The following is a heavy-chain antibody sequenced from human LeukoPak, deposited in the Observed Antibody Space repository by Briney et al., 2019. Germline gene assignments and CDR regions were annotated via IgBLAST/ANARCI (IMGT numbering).Heavy chain of an antibody. CDR2: ISSGSIHI. V-gene: IGHV3-21*01. Sequence: GGSLRLSCAASGFTFDDYGMSWVRQAPGKGLEGVSSISSGSIHIYYADSVKGRFTISRDNAKNSLYLQMNSLRAEDTAVYSCARGTLDAFDIWGQGTMVTVSS. CDR3: ARGTLDAFDI. CDR1: GFTFDDYG. J-gene: IGHJ3*02. D-gene: IGHD2-15*01.